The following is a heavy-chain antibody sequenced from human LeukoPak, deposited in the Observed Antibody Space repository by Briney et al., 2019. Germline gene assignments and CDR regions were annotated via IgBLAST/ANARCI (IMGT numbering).Heavy chain of an antibody. CDR1: GFTFSSHG. D-gene: IGHD5-18*01. Sequence: GGSLTLSCAASGFTFSSHGMLWVRQAPGKGREWVAFIRYDGSNKYYADSVNGRFTISRDNSKNTLYLEMNSLRAEDTAVYYCAKGVSRGYSYGPFDHWGRGTLVTVSS. V-gene: IGHV3-30*02. CDR2: IRYDGSNK. J-gene: IGHJ4*02. CDR3: AKGVSRGYSYGPFDH.